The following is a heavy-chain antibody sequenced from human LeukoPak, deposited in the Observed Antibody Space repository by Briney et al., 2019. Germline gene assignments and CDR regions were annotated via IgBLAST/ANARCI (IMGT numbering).Heavy chain of an antibody. V-gene: IGHV3-30*18. D-gene: IGHD1-26*01. CDR1: GFTFSSYG. CDR2: ISYDESNK. Sequence: GRSLRLSCPVSGFTFSSYGMHWVRQAPGKGLEWVAVISYDESNKYYADSVKGRFTISRDNSKNTLYLQMNSLSAEDTAVYYCSKARIVGPPTPLRFWGQGTLVTVSS. J-gene: IGHJ4*02. CDR3: SKARIVGPPTPLRF.